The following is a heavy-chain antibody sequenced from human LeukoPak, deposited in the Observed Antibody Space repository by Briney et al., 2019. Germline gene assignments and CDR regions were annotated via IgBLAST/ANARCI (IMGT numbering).Heavy chain of an antibody. D-gene: IGHD6-13*01. J-gene: IGHJ4*02. CDR2: IIPIFGTA. CDR3: ARAGSYRIAAVYYFDY. CDR1: GGTFSSYA. Sequence: WASVKVSCKASGGTFSSYAISWVRQAPGQGLEWMGGIIPIFGTANYAQKFQGRVTITTDESTSTAYMELSSLRSEDTAVYYCARAGSYRIAAVYYFDYWGQGTLVTVSS. V-gene: IGHV1-69*05.